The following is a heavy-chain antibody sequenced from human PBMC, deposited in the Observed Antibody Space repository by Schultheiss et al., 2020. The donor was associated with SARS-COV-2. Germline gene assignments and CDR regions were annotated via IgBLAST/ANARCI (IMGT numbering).Heavy chain of an antibody. CDR2: ISSSGSTI. J-gene: IGHJ4*02. Sequence: GGSLRLSCAASGFTFSSYEMNWVRQAPGKGLEWVSYISSSGSTIYYADSVKGRFTISRDNSKNTLYLQMNSLRAEDTAVYYCARGPNYFDYWGQGTLVTVSS. CDR1: GFTFSSYE. V-gene: IGHV3-48*03. CDR3: ARGPNYFDY.